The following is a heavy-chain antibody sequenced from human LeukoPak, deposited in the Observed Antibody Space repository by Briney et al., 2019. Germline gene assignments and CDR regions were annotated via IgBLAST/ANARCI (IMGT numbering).Heavy chain of an antibody. Sequence: PSETLSLTCTASGGSISSYYWSWIRQPPGKGLEWIGYIYYSGSTNYNPSLKSRVTISVDTSKNQFSLKLSSVTAADTAVYYCARVSRASNWFDPWGQGTLVTVSS. CDR1: GGSISSYY. J-gene: IGHJ5*02. D-gene: IGHD2-8*01. CDR2: IYYSGST. V-gene: IGHV4-59*01. CDR3: ARVSRASNWFDP.